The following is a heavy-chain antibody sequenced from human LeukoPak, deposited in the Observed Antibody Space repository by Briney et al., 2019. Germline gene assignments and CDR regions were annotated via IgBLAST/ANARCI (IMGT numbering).Heavy chain of an antibody. CDR1: GLIFSSHD. CDR2: ISSSGGTI. CDR3: ASLVVTKAF. Sequence: GGSLRLSCSTSGLIFSSHDMNWIRQAPRTGPEWISYISSSGGTIHYADSAEGRFTVSRANAKNSPYLQTGSLRAEDTAVYYCASLVVTKAFWGQGTLVTVSS. D-gene: IGHD2-21*02. V-gene: IGHV3-48*03. J-gene: IGHJ4*02.